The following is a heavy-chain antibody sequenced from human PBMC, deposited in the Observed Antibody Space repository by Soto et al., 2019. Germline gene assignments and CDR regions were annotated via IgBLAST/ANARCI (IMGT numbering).Heavy chain of an antibody. Sequence: TLSLTCTVSGGSISSGGYYWSWIRHHPGKGLEWIGYIYYSGSTYYNPSLKSRVTISVDTSKNQFSLKLSSVTAADTAVYYCARREGDTAMVDAFDIWGQGTMVTVSS. CDR3: ARREGDTAMVDAFDI. V-gene: IGHV4-31*03. CDR1: GGSISSGGYY. J-gene: IGHJ3*02. D-gene: IGHD5-18*01. CDR2: IYYSGST.